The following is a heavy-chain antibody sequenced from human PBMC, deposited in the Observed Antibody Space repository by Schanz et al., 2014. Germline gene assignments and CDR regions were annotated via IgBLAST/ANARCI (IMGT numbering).Heavy chain of an antibody. CDR2: ISSSSSTI. CDR1: GFTFSSYS. D-gene: IGHD2-21*01. J-gene: IGHJ3*01. V-gene: IGHV3-48*02. CDR3: AKDVSYSFDV. Sequence: EVQLVESGGGLVQPGGSLRLSCAASGFTFSSYSMNWVRQAPGKGLEWVSYISSSSSTIYYADSVKGRFTISRDNAKNSLFLEMSSLRDEDTAVYFCAKDVSYSFDVWGQGTMVSVSS.